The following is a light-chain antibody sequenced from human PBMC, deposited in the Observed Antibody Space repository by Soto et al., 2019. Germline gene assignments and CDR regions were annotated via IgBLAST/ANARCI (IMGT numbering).Light chain of an antibody. Sequence: EIVLTQSPGTLSLSPGERATLSCRASQSVSSSYLAWYQQKPGQAPRLFIYGASSRATGIPDRFSGSGSGTDFTLTISRLDPEDFAVYYCQQYGSSFGPGTKVDI. CDR2: GAS. J-gene: IGKJ3*01. CDR3: QQYGSS. V-gene: IGKV3-20*01. CDR1: QSVSSSY.